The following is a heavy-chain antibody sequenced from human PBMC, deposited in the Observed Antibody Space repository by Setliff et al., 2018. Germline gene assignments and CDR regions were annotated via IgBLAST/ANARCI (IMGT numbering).Heavy chain of an antibody. CDR1: GGSISSYY. J-gene: IGHJ6*02. CDR3: ARDRPIAAAGTFIRYYYYYGMDV. Sequence: SETLSLPCSVSGGSISSYYWSWLRQPPGKGLEWIGYIYYSGSTYYNPSLKSRVTISVDTSKNQFSLKLSSVTAADTAVYSCARDRPIAAAGTFIRYYYYYGMDVWGQGTTVTVSS. V-gene: IGHV4-59*01. D-gene: IGHD6-13*01. CDR2: IYYSGST.